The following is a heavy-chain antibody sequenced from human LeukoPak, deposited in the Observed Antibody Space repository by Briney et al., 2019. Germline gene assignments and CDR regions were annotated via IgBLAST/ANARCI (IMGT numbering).Heavy chain of an antibody. CDR1: GFTFSGYA. CDR3: ARIRAYSSSWAMDY. CDR2: IGSSGSTI. Sequence: PGGPLRLSCAASGFTFSGYAMNWVRQAPGKGLEWVSYIGSSGSTIYYADSVKGRFTISRDNAKNSLYLQMNSLRDEDTAVYYCARIRAYSSSWAMDYWGQGTLVTVSS. D-gene: IGHD6-13*01. V-gene: IGHV3-48*02. J-gene: IGHJ4*02.